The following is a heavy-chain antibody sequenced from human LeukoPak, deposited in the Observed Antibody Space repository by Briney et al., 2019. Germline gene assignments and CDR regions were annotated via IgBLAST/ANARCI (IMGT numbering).Heavy chain of an antibody. CDR2: ISSSSSTI. CDR3: ARDGGSGWSYFDY. D-gene: IGHD6-19*01. J-gene: IGHJ4*02. Sequence: GGSLRLSCAASGFTFSSYSMNWVRQAPGKGLEWVSYISSSSSTIYYADSVKGRFTISRDNAKNSLCLQMNSLRAEDTAVYYCARDGGSGWSYFDYWGQGTLVTVSS. V-gene: IGHV3-48*01. CDR1: GFTFSSYS.